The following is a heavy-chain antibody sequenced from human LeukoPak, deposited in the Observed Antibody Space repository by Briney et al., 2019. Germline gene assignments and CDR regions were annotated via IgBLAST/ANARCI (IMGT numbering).Heavy chain of an antibody. Sequence: GGSLRLSCAASGFTFTSYSMNSVRQAPGKGLEWVSSISSSISYIYYADSVKSRFTISRDNAKNSLYLQMNSLRAEDTAVYYCAREYCSGGSCYGYDYWGQGTLVTVSS. J-gene: IGHJ4*02. CDR3: AREYCSGGSCYGYDY. V-gene: IGHV3-21*01. D-gene: IGHD2-15*01. CDR2: ISSSISYI. CDR1: GFTFTSYS.